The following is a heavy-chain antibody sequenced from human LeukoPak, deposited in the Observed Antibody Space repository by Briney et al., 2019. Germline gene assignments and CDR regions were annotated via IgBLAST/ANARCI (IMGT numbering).Heavy chain of an antibody. CDR3: AKDDYHDSSTAY. V-gene: IGHV3-23*01. Sequence: GGSLRLSCAASGFTFSSYVMSCVRQAPGKGLEWGSGISGSGDSTYYADSVKGRFTISRDNSKNTLNLQMNSLRAEDTAIYYCAKDDYHDSSTAYWGQGTLVTVSS. J-gene: IGHJ4*02. CDR2: ISGSGDST. D-gene: IGHD3-22*01. CDR1: GFTFSSYV.